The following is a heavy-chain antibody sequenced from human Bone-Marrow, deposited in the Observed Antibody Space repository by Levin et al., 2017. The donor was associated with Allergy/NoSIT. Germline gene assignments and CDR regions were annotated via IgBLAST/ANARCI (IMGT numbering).Heavy chain of an antibody. V-gene: IGHV3-53*01. J-gene: IGHJ6*02. D-gene: IGHD2-2*01. Sequence: GGSLRLSCAASGFIISNNYISWLRRPPGKGLEWVSVIYSSGYSYNADSVKGRFTISRDNSKNTVFLQMNSLRAADTAVYYCAGKYQVPTGSYGLDVWGQGTTLTVSS. CDR3: AGKYQVPTGSYGLDV. CDR1: GFIISNNY. CDR2: IYSSGYS.